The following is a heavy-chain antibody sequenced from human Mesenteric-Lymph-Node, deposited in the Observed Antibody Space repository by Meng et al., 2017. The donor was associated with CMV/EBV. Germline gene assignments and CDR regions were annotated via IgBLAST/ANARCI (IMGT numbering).Heavy chain of an antibody. CDR3: AKATSSGWEYYFDY. Sequence: SLKISCAASGFTVSSNYMSWVRQAPGKGLEWVSYISWNSGSLGYADSVKGRFTISRDNAKNSLYLQMNSLRPEDTARYYCAKATSSGWEYYFDYWGQGTQVTVSS. CDR1: GFTVSSNY. D-gene: IGHD6-19*01. CDR2: ISWNSGSL. J-gene: IGHJ4*02. V-gene: IGHV3-9*01.